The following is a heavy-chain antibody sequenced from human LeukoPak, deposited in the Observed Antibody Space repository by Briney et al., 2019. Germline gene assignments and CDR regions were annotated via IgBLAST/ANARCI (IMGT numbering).Heavy chain of an antibody. J-gene: IGHJ4*02. D-gene: IGHD6-19*01. CDR1: GGSMSPYH. Sequence: SETLSLTCTVSGGSMSPYHWGWIRQPPGKGLEWTGYIYYSGSANYNPSLNSRVTISVDTSKNQFSLRLSSVTAADTAIYYCARAVSGRFDYWGQGTLVTVSS. CDR2: IYYSGSA. V-gene: IGHV4-59*08. CDR3: ARAVSGRFDY.